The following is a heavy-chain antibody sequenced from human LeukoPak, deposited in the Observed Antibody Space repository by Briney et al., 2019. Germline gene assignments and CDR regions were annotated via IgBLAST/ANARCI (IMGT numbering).Heavy chain of an antibody. V-gene: IGHV1-69*05. CDR3: ARHSSAPGYYYYYMDV. Sequence: SVKVSCKASGGTFSSYAISWVRQAPGQGLEWMGGIIPIFGTANYAQKFQGRVTITTDESTSTAYMELSSLRSEDTAVYYCARHSSAPGYYYYYMDVWGKGTTVTVSS. CDR1: GGTFSSYA. J-gene: IGHJ6*03. D-gene: IGHD6-25*01. CDR2: IIPIFGTA.